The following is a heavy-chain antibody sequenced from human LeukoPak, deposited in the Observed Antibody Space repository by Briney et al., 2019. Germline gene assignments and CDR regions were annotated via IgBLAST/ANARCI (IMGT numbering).Heavy chain of an antibody. CDR2: ISAYNGNT. CDR1: GYTFTSYG. V-gene: IGHV1-18*01. D-gene: IGHD3-3*01. CDR3: ARDGDDFWSGYWVYFDY. Sequence: GASVKVSCKASGYTFTSYGISWVRQAPGQGLEWMGWISAYNGNTNYAQKLQGRVTMTTDTSTSTAYMELRSLRSDDTAVYYCARDGDDFWSGYWVYFDYWGQGTLVTVSS. J-gene: IGHJ4*02.